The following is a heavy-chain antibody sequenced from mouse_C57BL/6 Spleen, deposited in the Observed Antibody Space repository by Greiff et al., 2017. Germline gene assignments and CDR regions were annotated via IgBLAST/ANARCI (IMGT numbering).Heavy chain of an antibody. V-gene: IGHV1-82*01. CDR1: AYAFSSSW. J-gene: IGHJ1*03. CDR2: IFPGDGDT. CDR3: ARDYGSSYGYFDV. Sequence: VQLQQSGPELVKPGASVKISCKASAYAFSSSWTNWVKQRPGKGLAWIGRIFPGDGDTNFNGKFKGKATLTADNSSSTAYMKRSSLTSEDSAVYFGARDYGSSYGYFDVWGTGTTVTVSS. D-gene: IGHD1-1*01.